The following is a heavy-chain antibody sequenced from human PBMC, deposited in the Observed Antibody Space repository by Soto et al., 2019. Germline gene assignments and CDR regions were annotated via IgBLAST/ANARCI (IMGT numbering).Heavy chain of an antibody. J-gene: IGHJ4*02. CDR1: GFTFSYYA. V-gene: IGHV3-23*01. CDR3: ANDATRTNGWYYFDY. D-gene: IGHD6-19*01. CDR2: LSDSGGTT. Sequence: PGGSLRLSCAASGFTFSYYAMGWVRQAPGKGLEWVSVLSDSGGTTYYADSVKGRFTISRGNSRNTLYLQMNSLRAEDTAVYFCANDATRTNGWYYFDYWGQGALVTVSS.